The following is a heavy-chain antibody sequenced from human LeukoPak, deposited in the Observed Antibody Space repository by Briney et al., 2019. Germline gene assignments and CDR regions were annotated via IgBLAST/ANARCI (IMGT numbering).Heavy chain of an antibody. Sequence: SETLSLTCTVSGGSICSGDYYWSWIRQPPGKGLEWIGYIYYSGSTYYNPSLKSRVTISVDTSKNQPSLKLSSVTAADTAVYYCARDGTSPNGYYYYGMDVWGQGTTVTVSS. V-gene: IGHV4-30-4*01. J-gene: IGHJ6*02. CDR1: GGSICSGDYY. CDR2: IYYSGST. D-gene: IGHD2-2*01. CDR3: ARDGTSPNGYYYYGMDV.